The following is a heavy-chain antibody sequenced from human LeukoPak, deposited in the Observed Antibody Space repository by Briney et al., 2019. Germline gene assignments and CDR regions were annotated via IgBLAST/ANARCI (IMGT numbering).Heavy chain of an antibody. D-gene: IGHD4-17*01. CDR3: ATYLTVTPRDFDY. CDR1: GGSISSGSYY. J-gene: IGHJ4*02. CDR2: IYTSGST. Sequence: KPSETLSLTCTVSGGSISSGSYYWSWLRQPAGKGLEWIGRIYTSGSTNYNPSLKSRVTISVDTSKNQFSLKLSSVTAADTAVYYCATYLTVTPRDFDYWGQGTLVTVSS. V-gene: IGHV4-61*02.